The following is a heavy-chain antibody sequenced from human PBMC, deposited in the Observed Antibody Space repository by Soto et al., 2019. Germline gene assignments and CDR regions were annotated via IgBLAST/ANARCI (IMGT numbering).Heavy chain of an antibody. CDR2: TSASGGVT. D-gene: IGHD2-21*01. CDR3: VDGGAIGRHPLDP. V-gene: IGHV3-23*01. CDR1: GFTFYSRA. J-gene: IGHJ5*02. Sequence: LRLSCAASGFTFYSRAMSWVRQAPGKGLEWVSGTSASGGVTYYADSVKGRFTMSRDNAKNTLWLQMNSLRVEDTAVYYCVDGGAIGRHPLDPWGQGTLVTVSS.